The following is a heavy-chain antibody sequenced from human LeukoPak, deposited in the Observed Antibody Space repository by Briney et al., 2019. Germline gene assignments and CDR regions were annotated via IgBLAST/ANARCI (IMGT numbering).Heavy chain of an antibody. CDR2: ISSSGSTI. V-gene: IGHV3-48*03. CDR1: GFTFSSYE. Sequence: PGGSLRLSCAASGFTFSSYEMNWVRQAPGKGLEWVSYISSSGSTIYYADSVKGRFTISRDNAKNSLYLQMNSLRAEDTAVYYCASSHGDYYDYWGQGTLVTVSS. D-gene: IGHD4-17*01. J-gene: IGHJ4*02. CDR3: ASSHGDYYDY.